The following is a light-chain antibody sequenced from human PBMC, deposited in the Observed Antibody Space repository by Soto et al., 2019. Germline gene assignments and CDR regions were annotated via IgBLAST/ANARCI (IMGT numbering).Light chain of an antibody. CDR2: GAS. J-gene: IGKJ3*01. CDR1: QSFSSSY. CDR3: QHYGSVLFT. Sequence: EIVLTQSPGTLSLSPGERATLSCRASQSFSSSYLAWYEQKPGQAPRLLIYGASSSATGIPDRFSGSGSGTDFTLTISSLEPEDFAVYYCQHYGSVLFTFGPGTKVDVK. V-gene: IGKV3-20*01.